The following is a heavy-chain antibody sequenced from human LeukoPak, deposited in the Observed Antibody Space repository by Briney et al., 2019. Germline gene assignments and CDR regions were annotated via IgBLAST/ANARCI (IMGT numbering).Heavy chain of an antibody. CDR1: GGSISGYY. CDR3: ARGRPIVGTSTLFLDLDY. J-gene: IGHJ4*02. D-gene: IGHD1-26*01. V-gene: IGHV4-34*01. Sequence: PSETLSLTCTVSGGSISGYYWSWIRQSPGKGLEWIGEINHSGSTNCNPSLKNRVTMSVDTSQNQFSLKLSSVTAADTALYYCARGRPIVGTSTLFLDLDYWGQGTLVTVSS. CDR2: INHSGST.